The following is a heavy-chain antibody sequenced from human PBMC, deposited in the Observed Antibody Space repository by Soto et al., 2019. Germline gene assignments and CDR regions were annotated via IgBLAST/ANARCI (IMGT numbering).Heavy chain of an antibody. D-gene: IGHD1-1*01. V-gene: IGHV4-30-4*01. J-gene: IGHJ4*02. CDR3: ARDRINSPDFFDS. Sequence: QVQLQESGPGLVKPSQTLSLTCSVSGDSINNYEYYWTWIRQPPGEGLEWIGHIYYTGSTSYNPSLESRISISLDTSRNQFSLKVNSVSAADTAVYYCARDRINSPDFFDSWGQGTLVTVSS. CDR1: GDSINNYEYY. CDR2: IYYTGST.